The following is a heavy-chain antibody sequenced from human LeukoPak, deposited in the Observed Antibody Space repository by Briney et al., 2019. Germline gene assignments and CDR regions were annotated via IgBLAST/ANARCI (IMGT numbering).Heavy chain of an antibody. Sequence: PGGSLRLSCAASGFTFGNYAVSWVRQSPGKGLEWVSRISGSGGSTFYADSVKGRFTISRDNAKNTLYLQMNSLRAEDTAVYYCVRGDYYYMDVWGKGTTVTVS. CDR3: VRGDYYYMDV. J-gene: IGHJ6*03. D-gene: IGHD2-21*01. CDR1: GFTFGNYA. CDR2: ISGSGGST. V-gene: IGHV3-23*01.